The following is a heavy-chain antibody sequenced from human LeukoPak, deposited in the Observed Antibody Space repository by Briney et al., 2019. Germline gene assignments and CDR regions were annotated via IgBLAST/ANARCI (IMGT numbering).Heavy chain of an antibody. CDR3: ARVVGQWLVGNNWFDP. CDR2: IYYSGST. Sequence: SETLSLTCTVSGGSISSYYWSWIRQPPGKGLEWIGGIYYSGSTNYNPSLKSRVTISVDTSKNQFSLKLSSVTAADTAVYYRARVVGQWLVGNNWFDPWGQGTMVTVSS. CDR1: GGSISSYY. D-gene: IGHD6-19*01. J-gene: IGHJ5*02. V-gene: IGHV4-59*01.